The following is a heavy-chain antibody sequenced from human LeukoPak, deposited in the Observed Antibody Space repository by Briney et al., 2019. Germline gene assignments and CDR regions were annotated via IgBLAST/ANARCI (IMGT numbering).Heavy chain of an antibody. CDR3: SRGTNTMALVWFDP. V-gene: IGHV4-39*01. CDR2: IYYSGST. D-gene: IGHD3-10*01. J-gene: IGHJ5*02. CDR1: GGSISSSSYY. Sequence: SETLSLTCTVSGGSISSSSYYWGWIRQPPGKGLEWIGSIYYSGSTCYNPSLKSRVTISVDTSKNQFSLKLSSVTAADTAVYYCSRGTNTMALVWFDPWGQGTLVTLSS.